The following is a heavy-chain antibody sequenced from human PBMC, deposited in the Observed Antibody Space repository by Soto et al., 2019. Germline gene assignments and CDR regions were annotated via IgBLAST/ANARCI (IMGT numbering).Heavy chain of an antibody. CDR3: AHAYGGTSWPNDAFDV. CDR2: IYWDDDQ. CDR1: GFSLTADGVG. V-gene: IGHV2-5*02. Sequence: QITLKESGPTLVKPTQTLTLTCTFSGFSLTADGVGVGWIRQPPGKALEWLALIYWDDDQRYSPSLKTRLTINKDTSKNQVVLTMTNIDPVDTGTYYCAHAYGGTSWPNDAFDVWGQGTVVTVSS. J-gene: IGHJ3*01. D-gene: IGHD2-21*01.